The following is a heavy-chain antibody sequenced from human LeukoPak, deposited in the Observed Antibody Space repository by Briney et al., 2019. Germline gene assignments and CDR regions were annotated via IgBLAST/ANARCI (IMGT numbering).Heavy chain of an antibody. CDR2: INHSGST. J-gene: IGHJ4*02. V-gene: IGHV4-34*01. CDR3: GRFGSGEIVVVPAPPYGTLDY. CDR1: GGSFSGYY. D-gene: IGHD2-2*01. Sequence: SETLSLTCAVYGGSFSGYYWSWIRQPPGKGLEWIGEINHSGSTNYNPSLKSRVTISVDTSKNQFSLKLSSVTAADTAVYYCGRFGSGEIVVVPAPPYGTLDYWGRGTRVTVSS.